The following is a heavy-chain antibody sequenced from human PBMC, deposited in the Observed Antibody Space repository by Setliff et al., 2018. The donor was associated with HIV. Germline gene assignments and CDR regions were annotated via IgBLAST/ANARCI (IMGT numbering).Heavy chain of an antibody. V-gene: IGHV1-18*01. CDR2: ISTYSDET. Sequence: GASVKVSCNPSGYTFTTYGLSWVRQAPGQGLEWMGWISTYSDETSSSQKLQGRVTMTTDTSTSTAYMELRSLRSDDTAVYYCARDPYCNFWRRGDFDIWGQGTMVTVSS. CDR1: GYTFTTYG. J-gene: IGHJ3*02. D-gene: IGHD3-3*01. CDR3: ARDPYCNFWRRGDFDI.